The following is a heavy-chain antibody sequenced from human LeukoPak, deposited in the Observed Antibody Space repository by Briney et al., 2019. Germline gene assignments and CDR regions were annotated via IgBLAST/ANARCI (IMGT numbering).Heavy chain of an antibody. CDR1: GFTFSTYG. J-gene: IGHJ6*03. CDR2: IRYDGTNK. V-gene: IGHV3-30*02. Sequence: PGGSLRLSCAASGFTFSTYGIHWVRQAPGKGLEWVAFIRYDGTNKWYANSVKGRFTISRDNSENMLYLQMNSLRAEDTAVYHRAKDRDYGDYPSAYYYYMDVWGKGTTVTVSS. CDR3: AKDRDYGDYPSAYYYYMDV. D-gene: IGHD4-17*01.